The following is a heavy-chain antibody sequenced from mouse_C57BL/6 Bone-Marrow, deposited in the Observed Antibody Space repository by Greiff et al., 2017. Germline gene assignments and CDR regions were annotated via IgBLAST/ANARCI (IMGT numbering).Heavy chain of an antibody. Sequence: EVKLVESGEGLVKPGGSLKLSCAASGFTFSSYAMSWVRQTPEKRLEWVAYFSSGGDYIYYADTVKGRFTISRDHARNALYLQMSSLKSEDTAMYYCTRAYYDYWFAYWGQGTLVTVSA. CDR3: TRAYYDYWFAY. CDR2: FSSGGDYI. V-gene: IGHV5-9-1*02. CDR1: GFTFSSYA. J-gene: IGHJ3*01. D-gene: IGHD2-4*01.